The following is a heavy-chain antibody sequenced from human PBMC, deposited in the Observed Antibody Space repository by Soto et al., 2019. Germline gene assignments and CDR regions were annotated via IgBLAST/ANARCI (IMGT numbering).Heavy chain of an antibody. CDR3: VAGQYFFDY. Sequence: QVQLVESGGGVVQPGRSLRLSCAASGFSFSSYGMQWVRQAPGKGLEWVAVISYDGSNKYYAHSVKDRFTIYRDNSKKTLYLQMNSLRADDTAVYYCVAGQYFFDYCGQGTLVTVSS. CDR2: ISYDGSNK. J-gene: IGHJ4*02. V-gene: IGHV3-30*03. CDR1: GFSFSSYG. D-gene: IGHD6-19*01.